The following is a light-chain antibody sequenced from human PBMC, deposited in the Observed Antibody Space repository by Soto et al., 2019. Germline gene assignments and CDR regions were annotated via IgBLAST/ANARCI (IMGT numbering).Light chain of an antibody. CDR1: QRISND. V-gene: IGKV3-15*01. Sequence: EVLMTQSPATLSVSPGERVILSCRASQRISNDLAWYQQKAGQAHRLLIYDASTRATGIPARFSGSVSGTEFTLTISSLQSEDFAVYFGQQYKNWPPWTFGQGTKGDIK. CDR2: DAS. J-gene: IGKJ1*01. CDR3: QQYKNWPPWT.